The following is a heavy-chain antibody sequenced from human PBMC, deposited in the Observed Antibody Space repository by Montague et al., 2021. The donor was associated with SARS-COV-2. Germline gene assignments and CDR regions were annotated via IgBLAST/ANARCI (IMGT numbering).Heavy chain of an antibody. CDR1: GFTFSSCA. CDR2: VSFGGDLT. CDR3: AKDVVVTAIGPQGAFDV. D-gene: IGHD2-21*02. J-gene: IGHJ3*01. V-gene: IGHV3-23*01. Sequence: SLRLSCAASGFTFSSCAMTWVRQAPGKGLEWVSAVSFGGDLTYTAESVKGRFTISRDNSKNTLYLQMDSLRADDTAVYFCAKDVVVTAIGPQGAFDVWGQGTMVTVSS.